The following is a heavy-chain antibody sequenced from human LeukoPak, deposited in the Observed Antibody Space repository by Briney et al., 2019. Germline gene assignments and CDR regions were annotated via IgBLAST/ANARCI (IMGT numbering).Heavy chain of an antibody. CDR1: GYSFTSYC. D-gene: IGHD1-26*01. J-gene: IGHJ3*01. CDR3: GMSGDTFPLQDDVFDV. Sequence: GESLKISCKVSGYSFTSYCIGWVRQMPGKGLEWMGIIYPGDSGPTYSPSFQGQVTISVDKSINTAYLQWSSLQASDTAMYYCGMSGDTFPLQDDVFDVWGQGTMVTVST. CDR2: IYPGDSGP. V-gene: IGHV5-51*01.